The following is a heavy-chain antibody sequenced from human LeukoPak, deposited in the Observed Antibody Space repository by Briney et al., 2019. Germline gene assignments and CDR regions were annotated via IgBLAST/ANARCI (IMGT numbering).Heavy chain of an antibody. CDR2: INPNNGGT. J-gene: IGHJ3*02. D-gene: IGHD4-23*01. CDR1: RYTFDTYW. CDR3: ARDGNFDI. V-gene: IGHV1-2*02. Sequence: GESLKISCKASRYTFDTYWIGWVRQMPGKGLEWMGWINPNNGGTNYAQKFQGRVTMTRDTSISTAYMEVSRLRSDDTAVYYCARDGNFDIWGQGTMVTVSS.